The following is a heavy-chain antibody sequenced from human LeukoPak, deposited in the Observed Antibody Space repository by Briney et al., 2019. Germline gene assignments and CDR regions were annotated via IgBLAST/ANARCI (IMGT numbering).Heavy chain of an antibody. J-gene: IGHJ4*02. D-gene: IGHD2-2*01. CDR2: ISGSGGST. CDR3: ARETRRYCSSTSCFYFDY. CDR1: GFTFSSYA. Sequence: PGGSLRLSCAASGFTFSSYAMSWVRQAPGKGLEWVSAISGSGGSTYYADSVKGRFTISRDNSKNTLYLQMNSLRAEDTAVYYCARETRRYCSSTSCFYFDYWGQGTLVTVSS. V-gene: IGHV3-23*01.